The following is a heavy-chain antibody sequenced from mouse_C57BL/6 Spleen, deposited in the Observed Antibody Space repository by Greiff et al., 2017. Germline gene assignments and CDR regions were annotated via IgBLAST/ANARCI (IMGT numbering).Heavy chain of an antibody. CDR1: GFTFTDYY. Sequence: DVMLVESGGGLVQPGGSLSLSCAASGFTFTDYYMSWVRQPPGKALEWLGFIRNKANGYTTEYSASVKGRFTISRDNSQSSLYLQMNALRAEDSATYYCARYMKNGYYPFAYWGQGTLVTVSA. V-gene: IGHV7-3*01. CDR2: IRNKANGYTT. J-gene: IGHJ3*01. D-gene: IGHD2-3*01. CDR3: ARYMKNGYYPFAY.